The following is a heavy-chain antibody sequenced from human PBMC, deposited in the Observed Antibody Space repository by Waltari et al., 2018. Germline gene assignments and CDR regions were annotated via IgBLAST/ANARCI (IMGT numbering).Heavy chain of an antibody. J-gene: IGHJ6*02. V-gene: IGHV4-39*07. Sequence: QLQLQESGPGLVKPSETLSLTCTVAGGSISSSSYYWGWIRQPPGKGLEWIGSIYYSGSTYYIPSLKSRVTISVDTSKNQFSLKLSSVTAADTAVYYCVRNYDFWSGYYDPYYYYGMDVWGQGTTVTVSS. CDR2: IYYSGST. CDR3: VRNYDFWSGYYDPYYYYGMDV. CDR1: GGSISSSSYY. D-gene: IGHD3-3*01.